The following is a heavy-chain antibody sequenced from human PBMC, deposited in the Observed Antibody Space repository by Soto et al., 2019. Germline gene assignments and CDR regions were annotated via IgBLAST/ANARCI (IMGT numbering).Heavy chain of an antibody. CDR2: ISGGGGTT. J-gene: IGHJ4*02. V-gene: IGHV3-23*01. D-gene: IGHD6-6*01. CDR3: AKAMSTPSRPRNYFDY. Sequence: EVQLLESGGDLVQPGGSLRLSCAASGFTFSNFAMRWVPQAPGKGREWVSVISGGGGTTYYADSVKGRFTISRDNSKNTLYLQMDSLRAEDTALYYCAKAMSTPSRPRNYFDYWGQGTLVTVSS. CDR1: GFTFSNFA.